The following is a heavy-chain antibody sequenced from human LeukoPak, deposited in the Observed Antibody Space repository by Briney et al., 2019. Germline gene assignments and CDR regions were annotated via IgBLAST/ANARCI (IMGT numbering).Heavy chain of an antibody. CDR1: GFTFSSYG. Sequence: GRSLRLSCAASGFTFSSYGMHWVRQAPGKGLEWVAVISYDGSNKYYADSVKGRFTISRDNSKNTLYLQMNSLRAEDTAVYYCAKVASAGDGYYYYGMDVWGKGPTVTVSS. CDR3: AKVASAGDGYYYYGMDV. V-gene: IGHV3-30*18. J-gene: IGHJ6*04. CDR2: ISYDGSNK. D-gene: IGHD2-15*01.